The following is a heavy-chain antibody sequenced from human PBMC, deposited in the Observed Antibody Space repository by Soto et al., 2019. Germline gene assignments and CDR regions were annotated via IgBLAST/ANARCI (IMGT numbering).Heavy chain of an antibody. CDR1: GGSISSGDYY. D-gene: IGHD5-18*01. V-gene: IGHV4-30-4*02. Sequence: PSETLSLTCTVSGGSISSGDYYWSWIRQPPGKGLEWIGYIYYSGSTYYNPSLKSRVTISVDTSKNQFSLKLSSVTAADTAVYYCAREKERGYNYDQIDYWGQGTLVTVSS. CDR2: IYYSGST. CDR3: AREKERGYNYDQIDY. J-gene: IGHJ4*02.